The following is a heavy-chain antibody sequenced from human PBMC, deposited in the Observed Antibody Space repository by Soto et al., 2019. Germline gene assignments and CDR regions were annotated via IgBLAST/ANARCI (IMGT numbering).Heavy chain of an antibody. CDR2: ISYSGGST. Sequence: EVQLLESGGGLVQPGGSLRLSCAASGFTFSSYAMSWVRQAPGKGLEWVSGISYSGGSTYYADSVKGRFTISRDNSKNTLHLQMNSLGAEDSAVYFCAKDRARGYCTSTSCYGDYYYYMDGWGKGTTVTVSS. D-gene: IGHD2-2*01. V-gene: IGHV3-23*01. CDR3: AKDRARGYCTSTSCYGDYYYYMDG. J-gene: IGHJ6*03. CDR1: GFTFSSYA.